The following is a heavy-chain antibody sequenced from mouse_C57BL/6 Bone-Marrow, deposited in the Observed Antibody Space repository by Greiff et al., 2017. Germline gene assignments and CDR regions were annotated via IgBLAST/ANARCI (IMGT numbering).Heavy chain of an antibody. Sequence: EVMLVESGGGLVQPGGSLSLSCAASGFTFTDYYMSWVRQPPGKALAWLGCIRNKANGYTTEYSAPVKGRFTIARDNSQSILYLRMNARGAEDSATYDCARYLWDVWGKGTTVTVSS. CDR3: ARYLWDV. CDR1: GFTFTDYY. CDR2: IRNKANGYTT. J-gene: IGHJ2*01. D-gene: IGHD1-1*02. V-gene: IGHV7-3*01.